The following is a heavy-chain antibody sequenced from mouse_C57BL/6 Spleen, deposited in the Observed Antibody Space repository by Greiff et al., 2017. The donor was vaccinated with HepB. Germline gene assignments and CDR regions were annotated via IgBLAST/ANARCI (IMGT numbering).Heavy chain of an antibody. J-gene: IGHJ4*01. CDR3: ARRTTVVATDYAMDY. CDR2: IYPGDGDT. D-gene: IGHD1-1*01. V-gene: IGHV1-80*01. Sequence: LVESGAELVKPGASVKISCKASGYAFSSYWMNWVKQRPGKGLEWIGQIYPGDGDTNYNGKFKGKATLTAYKSSSTAYMQLSSLTSEDSAVYFCARRTTVVATDYAMDYWGQGTSVTVSS. CDR1: GYAFSSYW.